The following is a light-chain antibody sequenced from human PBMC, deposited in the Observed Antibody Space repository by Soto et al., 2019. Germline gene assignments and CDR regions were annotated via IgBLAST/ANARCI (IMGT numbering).Light chain of an antibody. CDR3: QQTYSVPHT. J-gene: IGKJ2*01. CDR2: AAS. V-gene: IGKV1-39*01. CDR1: QSVSNY. Sequence: DIQMTQSPASLSSSAGERVTVTCRASQSVSNYLNWYQQKPGKDPKVLIYAASRLQGGVPSRFSGSGPGTDFALTISSLQPEDFATYYCQQTYSVPHTFGQGTKLEIK.